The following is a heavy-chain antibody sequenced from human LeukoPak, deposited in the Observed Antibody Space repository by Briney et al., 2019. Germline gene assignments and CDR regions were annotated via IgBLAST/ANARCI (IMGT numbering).Heavy chain of an antibody. D-gene: IGHD1-26*01. J-gene: IGHJ4*02. V-gene: IGHV4-34*01. CDR3: ASLGVGATHGFDY. Sequence: SETLSLTCAVYGGSFSGYYWSWIRQPPGKGLEWIGEINHSGSTNYNPSLKSRVTISVDTSKNQFSLKLSSVTAADTAVYYCASLGVGATHGFDYWGQGTLVTVSS. CDR1: GGSFSGYY. CDR2: INHSGST.